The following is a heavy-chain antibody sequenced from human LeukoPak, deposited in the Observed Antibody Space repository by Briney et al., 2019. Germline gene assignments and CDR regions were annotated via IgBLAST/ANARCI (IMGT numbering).Heavy chain of an antibody. D-gene: IGHD1-14*01. CDR1: GFTVSNNY. V-gene: IGHV3-53*01. CDR2: IYSGGST. Sequence: PGGSLRLSCAASGFTVSNNYMSWVRQAPGKGLGWVSIIYSGGSTYYADSVKGRFTISRDNSKNTLYLQMNSLRAEDTAVYYCARDLYHPQQKLRSDYWGQGTLVTVSS. J-gene: IGHJ4*02. CDR3: ARDLYHPQQKLRSDY.